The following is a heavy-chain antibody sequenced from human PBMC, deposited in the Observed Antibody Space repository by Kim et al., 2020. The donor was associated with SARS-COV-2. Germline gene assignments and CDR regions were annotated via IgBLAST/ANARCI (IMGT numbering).Heavy chain of an antibody. Sequence: GGSLRLSCAASGFTFSSYAMSWVRQAPGKGLEWVSAISGSGGSTYYADSVKGRFTISRDNSKNTLYLQMNSLRAEDTAVYYCAKRSGIVVVPAAIRVDYWGQGTLVTVSS. D-gene: IGHD2-2*02. V-gene: IGHV3-23*01. CDR1: GFTFSSYA. CDR2: ISGSGGST. J-gene: IGHJ4*02. CDR3: AKRSGIVVVPAAIRVDY.